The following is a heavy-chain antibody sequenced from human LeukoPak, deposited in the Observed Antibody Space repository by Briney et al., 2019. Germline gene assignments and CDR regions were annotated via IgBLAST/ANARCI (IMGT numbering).Heavy chain of an antibody. CDR2: IGSSGRTI. CDR3: ATHWH. D-gene: IGHD1-1*01. CDR1: GFTFSTYE. Sequence: WGSLPLSCTASGFTFSTYEMNWVRQAPGKGLEWVSYIGSSGRTIYYADSVKGRFTISRGKDKNTLYLQMNSLRAEDTAVYYWATHWHRGQGNPVTLSS. V-gene: IGHV3-48*03. J-gene: IGHJ4*02.